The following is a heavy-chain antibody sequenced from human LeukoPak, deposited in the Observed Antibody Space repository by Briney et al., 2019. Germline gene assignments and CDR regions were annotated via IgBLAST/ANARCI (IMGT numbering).Heavy chain of an antibody. CDR2: MNPNSGNT. CDR3: ARVGGRRRWFDP. J-gene: IGHJ5*02. D-gene: IGHD1-26*01. Sequence: GASVKVSCKASGYTFTSFDINWVRQATGQGLEWMGWMNPNSGNTGYAQKFQGRVTMTRNTSISTAYMELSSLRSEDTAVYYCARVGGRRRWFDPWGQGTLVTVSS. V-gene: IGHV1-8*01. CDR1: GYTFTSFD.